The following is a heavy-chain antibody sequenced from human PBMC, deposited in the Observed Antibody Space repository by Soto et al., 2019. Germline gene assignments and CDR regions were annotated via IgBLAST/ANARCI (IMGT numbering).Heavy chain of an antibody. CDR1: GYTFSNLG. CDR2: ISGYNGIT. CDR3: ARDKGYGFGWSSSSGMDV. J-gene: IGHJ6*02. D-gene: IGHD5-18*01. V-gene: IGHV1-18*01. Sequence: QVQLVQSGAEVMTPGASVKVSCKASGYTFSNLGLSWVRQAPGQGLEWMGWISGYNGITNSAERFQGRVTMTTDTSTGTAYMEVRSLTADDTAVYYCARDKGYGFGWSSSSGMDVWGQGTTVTVSS.